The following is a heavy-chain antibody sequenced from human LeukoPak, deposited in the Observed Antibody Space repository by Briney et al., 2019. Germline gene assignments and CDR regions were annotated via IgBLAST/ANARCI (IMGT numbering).Heavy chain of an antibody. CDR1: GGSISSGDYY. CDR3: ARVWFGEYPFDP. D-gene: IGHD3-10*01. CDR2: IYYSGST. Sequence: SQTLSLTCTVSGGSISSGDYYWSWIRQPPGKGLEWIRYIYYSGSTYYNPSLKSRVTISVDTSKNQFSLKLSSVTAADTAVYYCARVWFGEYPFDPWGQGTLVTVSS. V-gene: IGHV4-30-4*01. J-gene: IGHJ5*02.